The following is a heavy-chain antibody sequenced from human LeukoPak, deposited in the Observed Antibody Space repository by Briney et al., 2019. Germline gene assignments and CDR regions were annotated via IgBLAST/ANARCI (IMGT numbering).Heavy chain of an antibody. V-gene: IGHV3-74*01. CDR1: GFTFSSYW. CDR2: INSDGSST. CDR3: ARYSNYYYYYYMDV. J-gene: IGHJ6*03. D-gene: IGHD4-11*01. Sequence: PGGSLRLSCAASGFTFSSYWMHWVRQAPGKGWVWVSRINSDGSSTSYADSVKGRFTISRDNAKNTLYLQMNSLRAEDTAVYYCARYSNYYYYYYMDVWGKGTTVTVSS.